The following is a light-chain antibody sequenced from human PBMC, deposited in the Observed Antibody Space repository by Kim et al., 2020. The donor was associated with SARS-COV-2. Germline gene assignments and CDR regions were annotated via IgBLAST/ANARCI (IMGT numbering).Light chain of an antibody. V-gene: IGKV1-39*01. J-gene: IGKJ1*01. Sequence: SVGDRVTITCRASQSISSYLNWCQQKPGKAPKLLSYAASSLQSGVPSRFSGSGSGTDFTLTISSLQPEDFATYYCQQSYSTPPWTFGQGTKVDIK. CDR3: QQSYSTPPWT. CDR2: AAS. CDR1: QSISSY.